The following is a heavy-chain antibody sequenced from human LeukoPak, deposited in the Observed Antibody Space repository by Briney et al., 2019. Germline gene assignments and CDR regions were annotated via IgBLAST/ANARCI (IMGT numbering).Heavy chain of an antibody. J-gene: IGHJ4*02. Sequence: RSSVKVSCKASGCTFSSYGISWVRQAPGQGLEWMGWISANNINTHYAQKLQGSVTMTTDTSTSTAYMELRSLSSDDTAVYYCASVYFDFWGQGTLVTVSS. CDR1: GCTFSSYG. CDR2: ISANNINT. CDR3: ASVYFDF. V-gene: IGHV1-18*01.